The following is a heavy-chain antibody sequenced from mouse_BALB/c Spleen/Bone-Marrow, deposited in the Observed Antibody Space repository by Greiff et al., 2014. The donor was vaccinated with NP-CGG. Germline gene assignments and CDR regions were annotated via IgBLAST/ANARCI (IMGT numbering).Heavy chain of an antibody. Sequence: VQLQESGAELVKPGASVKLSCKASGYTFASYYMYRVKQRPGQGLEWIGEINPCNGGTNFNEKFKSKATLTVDKSSSTAYMQLSSLTSNDSAVYYCTSEGVSPFAYWGQGTLVTVSA. J-gene: IGHJ3*01. V-gene: IGHV1S81*02. CDR1: GYTFASYY. CDR3: TSEGVSPFAY. CDR2: INPCNGGT.